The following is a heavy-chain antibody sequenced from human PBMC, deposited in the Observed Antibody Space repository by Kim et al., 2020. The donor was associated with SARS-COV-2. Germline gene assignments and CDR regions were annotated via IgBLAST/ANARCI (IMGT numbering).Heavy chain of an antibody. Sequence: GGSLRLSCAASGFTFSSYAMSWVRQAPGKGLEWVSAISGSGGSTYYADSVKGRFTISRDNSKNTLYLQMNSLRAEDTAVYYCAKDLRVGALAWAARYFDYWGQGTLVTVSS. CDR3: AKDLRVGALAWAARYFDY. V-gene: IGHV3-23*01. CDR2: ISGSGGST. J-gene: IGHJ4*02. CDR1: GFTFSSYA. D-gene: IGHD1-26*01.